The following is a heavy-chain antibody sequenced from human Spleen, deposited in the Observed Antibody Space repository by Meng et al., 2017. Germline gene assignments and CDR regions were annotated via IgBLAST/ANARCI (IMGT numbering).Heavy chain of an antibody. D-gene: IGHD1-26*01. CDR3: ARGSGGSA. V-gene: IGHV3-7*01. J-gene: IGHJ5*02. CDR1: GFNFRSYW. Sequence: GGSLRLSCAASGFNFRSYWMSWVRQAPGKGLEWVANIKQDGSEEYHVDSVKGRFTISRDNDKKSLYLQMNSLRVEDTAVYYCARGSGGSAWGQGTLVTVSS. CDR2: IKQDGSEE.